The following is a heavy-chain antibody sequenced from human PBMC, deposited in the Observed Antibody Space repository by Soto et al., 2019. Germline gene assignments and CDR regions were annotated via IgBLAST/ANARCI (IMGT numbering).Heavy chain of an antibody. CDR3: ARGSDFLYYYGMDV. D-gene: IGHD5-12*01. CDR1: GGSISSGDYY. CDR2: IYYSGST. V-gene: IGHV4-61*08. Sequence: PSETLSLTCTVSGGSISSGDYYWSWIRQPPGKGLEWIGYIYYSGSTNYNPSLKSRVTISVDTSKNQFSLKLSSVTAADTAVYYCARGSDFLYYYGMDVWGQGTTVTVSS. J-gene: IGHJ6*02.